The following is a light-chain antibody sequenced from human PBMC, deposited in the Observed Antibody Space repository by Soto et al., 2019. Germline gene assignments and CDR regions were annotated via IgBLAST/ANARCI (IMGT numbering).Light chain of an antibody. CDR1: QSIDNY. CDR3: QQSGSSPLT. J-gene: IGKJ4*01. V-gene: IGKV1-39*01. Sequence: DIQMTQSPSSLSASVGDRATITCRTSQSIDNYLNWYQQKPGKAPKLLMFAASTLQSGVPSRFSGSGSETDFTLTISRLEPEDFAVYFCQQSGSSPLTFGGGTKVDIK. CDR2: AAS.